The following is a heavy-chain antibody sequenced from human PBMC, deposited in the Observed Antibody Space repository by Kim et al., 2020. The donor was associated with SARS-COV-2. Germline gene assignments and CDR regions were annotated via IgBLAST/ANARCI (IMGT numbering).Heavy chain of an antibody. D-gene: IGHD3-3*01. V-gene: IGHV4-59*01. CDR1: GGSISSYY. J-gene: IGHJ4*02. CDR3: ARTPYDFWSGYCFDY. Sequence: SETLSLTCTVSGGSISSYYWSWIRQPPGKGLEWIGYIYYSGSTNYNPSLKSRVTISVDTSKNQFSLKLSSVTAADTAVYYCARTPYDFWSGYCFDYWGQGTLVTVSS. CDR2: IYYSGST.